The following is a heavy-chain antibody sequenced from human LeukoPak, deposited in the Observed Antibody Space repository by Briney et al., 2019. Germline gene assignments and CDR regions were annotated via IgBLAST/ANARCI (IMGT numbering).Heavy chain of an antibody. D-gene: IGHD3-22*01. CDR3: ARDGDSSGYYAAFDI. V-gene: IGHV3-48*02. CDR2: ISSSSSII. J-gene: IGHJ3*02. CDR1: GFTFSSYS. Sequence: PGGSLRLSCAASGFTFSSYSMNWVRRAPGKGLEWLSYISSSSSIIYYADSVKGRFTISRDNAKNSLYLQMNSLRDEDTAVYYCARDGDSSGYYAAFDIWGQGTMVTVSS.